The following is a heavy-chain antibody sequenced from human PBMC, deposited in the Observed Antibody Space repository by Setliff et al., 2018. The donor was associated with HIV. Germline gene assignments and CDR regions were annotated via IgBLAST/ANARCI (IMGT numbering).Heavy chain of an antibody. D-gene: IGHD5-18*01. CDR1: RSIFSSYS. V-gene: IGHV3-21*01. CDR3: ARGARGYSYG. CDR2: ISSSTSYI. J-gene: IGHJ4*02. Sequence: CAASRSIFSSYSMNWVRQAPGKGLEWVSSISSSTSYIFYADSVKGRFTISRDNANNSLYLQMNSLRAEDTAVYYCARGARGYSYGWGQGTLVTVSS.